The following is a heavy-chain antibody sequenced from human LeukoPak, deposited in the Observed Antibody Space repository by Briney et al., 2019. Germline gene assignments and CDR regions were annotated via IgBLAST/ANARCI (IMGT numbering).Heavy chain of an antibody. CDR3: ARDHAYRADY. V-gene: IGHV3-7*01. Sequence: SGGSLRLSCAASGFRFSDDWMCWVLQAPGKGLEWVANINQDGSKKYYADSLKGRFTISRDNAKNSLYLQMSSLRAEDTAVYYCARDHAYRADYWGQGTLVAVSS. D-gene: IGHD2-2*01. CDR1: GFRFSDDW. CDR2: INQDGSKK. J-gene: IGHJ4*02.